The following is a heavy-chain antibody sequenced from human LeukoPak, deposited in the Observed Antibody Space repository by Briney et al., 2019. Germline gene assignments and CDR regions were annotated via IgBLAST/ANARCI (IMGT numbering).Heavy chain of an antibody. CDR1: GGSFSGYY. J-gene: IGHJ4*02. V-gene: IGHV4-34*01. CDR3: ARAPYDYIWGSYRQPYYFDY. CDR2: INHSGST. Sequence: SETLSLTCAVYGGSFSGYYWSWIRQPPGKGLEWIGEINHSGSTKYNPSLKSRVTISVDTSKNQFSLKLSSVTAADTAVYYCARAPYDYIWGSYRQPYYFDYWSQGTLVTVSS. D-gene: IGHD3-16*02.